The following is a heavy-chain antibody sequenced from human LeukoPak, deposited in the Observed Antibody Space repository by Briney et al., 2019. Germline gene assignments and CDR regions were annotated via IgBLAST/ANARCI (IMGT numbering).Heavy chain of an antibody. CDR1: GGSFSGYY. Sequence: ASETLSLTCAVYGGSFSGYYWSWIRQPPGKGLEWIGEINHSGSTNYNPSLKSRVTISVDTSKNQFSLKLSSVTAADTAVYYCARDYGDSSGYCGQGTLVTVSS. V-gene: IGHV4-34*01. D-gene: IGHD4-17*01. CDR2: INHSGST. CDR3: ARDYGDSSGY. J-gene: IGHJ4*01.